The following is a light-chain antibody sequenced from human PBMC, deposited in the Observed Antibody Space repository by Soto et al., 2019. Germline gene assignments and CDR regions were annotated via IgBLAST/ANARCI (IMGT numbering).Light chain of an antibody. CDR1: SSDVGAYDF. V-gene: IGLV2-11*01. Sequence: QSALTQPRSVSGSPGQSVTISCTGTSSDVGAYDFVSWYRQHPGKGPELIMYDVTRRPSGVPDRFSGSKSGDTASLTISGLEAEDEAEYHCSSYAGSSTFAGFGAGTKLTVL. CDR2: DVT. CDR3: SSYAGSSTFAG. J-gene: IGLJ3*02.